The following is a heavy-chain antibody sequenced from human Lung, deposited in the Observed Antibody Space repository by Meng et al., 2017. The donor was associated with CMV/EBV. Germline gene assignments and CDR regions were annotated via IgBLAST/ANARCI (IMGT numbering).Heavy chain of an antibody. D-gene: IGHD3-10*01. J-gene: IGHJ6*02. CDR2: ISSSGSTI. CDR3: ARVPRSRYYYYGMDV. CDR1: GFPFSSYE. V-gene: IGHV3-48*03. Sequence: PCAASGFPFSSYEMNWVRQAPGKGLEWVSYISSSGSTIYYADSVKGRFTISRDNAKNSLYLQMNSLRDEDTAVYYCARVPRSRYYYYGMDVGGQGTXGTVSS.